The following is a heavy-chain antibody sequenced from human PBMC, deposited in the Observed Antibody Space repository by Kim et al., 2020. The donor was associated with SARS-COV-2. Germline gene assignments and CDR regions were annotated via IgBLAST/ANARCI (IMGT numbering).Heavy chain of an antibody. Sequence: AQKFQGRVTMTGDTSTSTVYMELSSLRSEDTAVYCCARDRGYSGYDFDYWGQGTLVTVSS. V-gene: IGHV1-46*01. D-gene: IGHD5-12*01. CDR3: ARDRGYSGYDFDY. J-gene: IGHJ4*02.